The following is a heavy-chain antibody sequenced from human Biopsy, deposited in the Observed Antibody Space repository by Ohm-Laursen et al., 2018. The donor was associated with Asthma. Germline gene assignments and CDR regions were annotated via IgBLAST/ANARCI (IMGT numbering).Heavy chain of an antibody. CDR2: VSHTGST. Sequence: PSQTPSLTCTVSGGSIRSHDWTWIRLPPGKGLEYIGDVSHTGSTNYNPSLKSRVTMSLDTSKNQFSLRLTSVTPADTAVYYCARLADCSGGACYSYGWFDPWGQGTRVTVSS. CDR1: GGSIRSHD. J-gene: IGHJ5*02. CDR3: ARLADCSGGACYSYGWFDP. V-gene: IGHV4-59*11. D-gene: IGHD2-15*01.